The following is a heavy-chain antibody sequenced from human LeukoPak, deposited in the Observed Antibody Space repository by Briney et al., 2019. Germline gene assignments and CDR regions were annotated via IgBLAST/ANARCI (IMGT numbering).Heavy chain of an antibody. CDR1: GFTFSNYE. V-gene: IGHV4-39*01. J-gene: IGHJ4*02. D-gene: IGHD5-12*01. Sequence: PGGSLRLSCAASGFTFSNYEINWARQPPGKGLEWTGSMHYSGITYYNPSLTSRVTISVDTSKNQFSLRLTSVTAADTAVYYCARYPYSDSGVWQAFDYWGQGTLVTVSS. CDR3: ARYPYSDSGVWQAFDY. CDR2: MHYSGIT.